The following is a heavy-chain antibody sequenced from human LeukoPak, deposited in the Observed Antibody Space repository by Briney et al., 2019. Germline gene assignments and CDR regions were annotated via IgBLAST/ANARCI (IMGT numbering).Heavy chain of an antibody. V-gene: IGHV4-4*08. CDR3: ARSRGLAGAATLVDH. CDR1: GASIISHY. D-gene: IGHD2-15*01. J-gene: IGHJ4*02. Sequence: SETLSLTCTVSGASIISHYWSWIRQPPGQELEWIGYIYSSGITDYNPSLKSRVTISVDTSKSQFSLHLTSVTAADTAVYYCARSRGLAGAATLVDHWGQGTMVTVCS. CDR2: IYSSGIT.